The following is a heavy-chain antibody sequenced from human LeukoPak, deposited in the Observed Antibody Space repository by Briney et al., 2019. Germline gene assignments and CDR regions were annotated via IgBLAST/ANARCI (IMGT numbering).Heavy chain of an antibody. CDR1: GFTFSSYS. CDR3: ARDAPHYYDSSGHVNYAFDI. V-gene: IGHV3-21*01. CDR2: ISSSSSYI. J-gene: IGHJ3*02. D-gene: IGHD3-22*01. Sequence: GGSLRLSCAASGFTFSSYSMNWVRLAPGKGLEWVSSISSSSSYIYYADSVRGRFTISRDNAKNSLYLQMNSLRGEDSAVYYCARDAPHYYDSSGHVNYAFDIWGQGTMVTVSS.